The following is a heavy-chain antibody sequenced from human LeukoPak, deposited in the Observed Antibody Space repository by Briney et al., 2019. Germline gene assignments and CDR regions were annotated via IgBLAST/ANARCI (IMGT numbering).Heavy chain of an antibody. D-gene: IGHD5-12*01. CDR3: ARDWGSTGYDLYDS. V-gene: IGHV3-11*04. J-gene: IGHJ4*02. CDR1: GFTFSDYY. Sequence: PGGSLRLSCAASGFTFSDYYMSWIRQAPGKGLEWLSYISGSAGTIYYAASVKGRFTISRDNAKNSLDLQMDSLRAEDTAVYYCARDWGSTGYDLYDSWGQGTLVTVSS. CDR2: ISGSAGTI.